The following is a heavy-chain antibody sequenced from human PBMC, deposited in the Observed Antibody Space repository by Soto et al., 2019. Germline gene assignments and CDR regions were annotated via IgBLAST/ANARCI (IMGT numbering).Heavy chain of an antibody. V-gene: IGHV3-13*01. D-gene: IGHD1-26*01. J-gene: IGHJ4*02. CDR3: ARGGNSGSYEADY. CDR1: GFTFSSYD. CDR2: IGTAGDT. Sequence: GGSLRLSCAASGFTFSSYDMHWVRQATGKGLEWVSAIGTAGDTYYPGSVKGRFTISRENAKNSLYLQMNSLRAEDTAVYYCARGGNSGSYEADYWGQGTLVTVSS.